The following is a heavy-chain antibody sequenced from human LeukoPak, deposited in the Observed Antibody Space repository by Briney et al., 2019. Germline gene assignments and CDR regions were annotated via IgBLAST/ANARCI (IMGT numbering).Heavy chain of an antibody. CDR3: ARDDTAVAGTELDY. CDR2: ISYSGST. J-gene: IGHJ4*02. CDR1: GGSITNYY. V-gene: IGHV4-59*12. Sequence: PSETLSLTCTVAGGSITNYYWSWIRQPPGKGLEWIGYISYSGSTNYNPSLKSRVTMSVDTSKNQFSLKLSSVTAADTAVYYCARDDTAVAGTELDYWGQGTLVTVSS. D-gene: IGHD6-19*01.